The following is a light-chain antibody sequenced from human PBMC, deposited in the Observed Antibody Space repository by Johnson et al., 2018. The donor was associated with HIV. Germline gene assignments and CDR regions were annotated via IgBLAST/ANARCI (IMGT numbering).Light chain of an antibody. Sequence: QLVLTQPPSVSAAPGQKVTISCSGSSSNIGNNYVSWYQQLPGTAPKLLIYDNNKRPSGIPDRFSGSKSGTSATLGITGLQTGDEADYYCGTWDSSLSANVFGPGTKVTVL. J-gene: IGLJ1*01. CDR3: GTWDSSLSANV. CDR1: SSNIGNNY. V-gene: IGLV1-51*01. CDR2: DNN.